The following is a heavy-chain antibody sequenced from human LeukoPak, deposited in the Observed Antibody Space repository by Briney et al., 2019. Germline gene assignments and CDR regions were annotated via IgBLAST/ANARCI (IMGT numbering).Heavy chain of an antibody. CDR2: ISSSSSFI. CDR1: GFTFNTYG. V-gene: IGHV3-21*06. CDR3: ARNWDIGSYFVGYAFEV. Sequence: GGSLRLSCAGSGFTFNTYGMNWVRQAPGKGLEWVSSISSSSSFIYYSDSVTGRFTVSRDNAKNSLYLQMNNLRADDTAVYYCARNWDIGSYFVGYAFEVWGQGTLVTVSA. D-gene: IGHD1-26*01. J-gene: IGHJ3*01.